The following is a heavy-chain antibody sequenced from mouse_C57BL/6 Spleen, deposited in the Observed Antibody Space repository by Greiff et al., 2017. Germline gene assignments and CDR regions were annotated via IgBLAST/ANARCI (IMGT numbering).Heavy chain of an antibody. CDR2: INPSNGGT. Sequence: VQLQQSGPELVKPGASVKLSCKASGYTFTSYWMHWVKQRPGKGLEWIGKINPSNGGTNYNEKFKDKATLTVDKSSSTAYMQLSSLTSEDSAVYYCARGWGLRDYVDYWGQGTTLTVAS. CDR3: ARGWGLRDYVDY. CDR1: GYTFTSYW. V-gene: IGHV1-53*01. D-gene: IGHD2-4*01. J-gene: IGHJ2*01.